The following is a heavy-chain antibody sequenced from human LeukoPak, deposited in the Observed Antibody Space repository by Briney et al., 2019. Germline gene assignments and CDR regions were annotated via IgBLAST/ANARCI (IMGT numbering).Heavy chain of an antibody. D-gene: IGHD4-17*01. CDR1: GGSISSSSYY. Sequence: PSETLSLTCTVSGGSISSSSYYWGWIRQPPGKGLEWIGSIYYSGSTYYNPSLKSRVTISVDTSKNQFSPKLSSVTAADTAVYYCARGGDYGDLGAFDIWGQGTMVTVSS. CDR3: ARGGDYGDLGAFDI. V-gene: IGHV4-39*01. J-gene: IGHJ3*02. CDR2: IYYSGST.